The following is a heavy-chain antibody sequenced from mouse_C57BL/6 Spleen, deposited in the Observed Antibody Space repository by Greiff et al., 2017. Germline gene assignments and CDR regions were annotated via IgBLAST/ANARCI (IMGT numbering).Heavy chain of an antibody. CDR3: ARAPYDYDGYYFDY. D-gene: IGHD2-4*01. CDR2: INYDGSST. Sequence: EVKLVESEGGLVQPGSSMKLSCTASGFTFSDYYMAWVRQVPEKGLEWVANINYDGSSTYYLASLKSRFIISRDNAKNILYLQMSSLKSEDTATYYCARAPYDYDGYYFDYWGQGTTLTVSS. V-gene: IGHV5-16*01. CDR1: GFTFSDYY. J-gene: IGHJ2*01.